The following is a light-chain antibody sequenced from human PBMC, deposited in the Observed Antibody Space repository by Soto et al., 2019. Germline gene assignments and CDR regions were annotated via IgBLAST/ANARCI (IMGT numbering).Light chain of an antibody. V-gene: IGKV1-5*03. CDR3: QQYSSGWT. J-gene: IGKJ1*01. CDR2: KAS. CDR1: QSISSW. Sequence: DIQMTQSPSTLSASVGDRVTITCRASQSISSWLAWYQQKPGRAPNLLIYKASTLQSGVPSRFSGSGSGTEFTLTISSLQPDDFATYHCQQYSSGWTFGQGTKVEIK.